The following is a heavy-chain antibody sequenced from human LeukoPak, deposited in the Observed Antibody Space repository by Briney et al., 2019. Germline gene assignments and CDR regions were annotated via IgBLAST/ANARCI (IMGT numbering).Heavy chain of an antibody. V-gene: IGHV1-3*01. CDR2: INVGNGNT. CDR3: AREAGNIVNDY. CDR1: GYTFTSYA. D-gene: IGHD5-12*01. Sequence: ASVKVSCKASGYTFTSYAMHWVRQAPGQRLEWMGWINVGNGNTKYSQKFQGRVTITRDTSASTAYMGLSSLRSEDTAVYYCAREAGNIVNDYWGQGTLVTVSS. J-gene: IGHJ4*02.